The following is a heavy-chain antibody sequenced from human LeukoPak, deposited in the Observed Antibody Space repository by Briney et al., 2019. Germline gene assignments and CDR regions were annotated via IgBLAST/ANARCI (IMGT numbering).Heavy chain of an antibody. V-gene: IGHV3-64D*06. J-gene: IGHJ4*02. CDR3: VKDLYKGDSSSWYYFHY. CDR2: ISANGGRT. D-gene: IGHD6-13*01. Sequence: GGSLRHSCSASGFIISNYAMHWVRQAPGKGLEYVSAISANGGRTYYADSVKGRFTISRDNSKNTLYLQMSSLRAEDTAIYHCVKDLYKGDSSSWYYFHYWGQGALVTVSS. CDR1: GFIISNYA.